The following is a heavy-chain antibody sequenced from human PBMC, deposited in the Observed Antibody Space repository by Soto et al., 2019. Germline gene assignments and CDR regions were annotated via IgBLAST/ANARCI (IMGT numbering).Heavy chain of an antibody. CDR3: ERDNYGGMFDF. D-gene: IGHD2-15*01. Sequence: TSETLSLTCTVSGGSVLSGAHYWTWIRQRPGKGLEWIGKIFFSGDTHYNPALKSRLFFSIDTANNQFSLKLTSVTPADTAIYYCERDNYGGMFDFWGPGTRVTVSS. CDR2: IFFSGDT. CDR1: GGSVLSGAHY. J-gene: IGHJ4*02. V-gene: IGHV4-31*03.